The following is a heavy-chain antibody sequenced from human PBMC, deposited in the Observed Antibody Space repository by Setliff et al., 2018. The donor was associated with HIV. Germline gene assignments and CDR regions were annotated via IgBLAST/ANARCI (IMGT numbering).Heavy chain of an antibody. V-gene: IGHV3-15*01. CDR2: IKSKADGGTT. CDR1: GFIFRNAW. J-gene: IGHJ4*02. CDR3: TRVEWDLQSEY. Sequence: GGSLRLSCAASGFIFRNAWMSWVRQGPGKGLEWVGRIKSKADGGTTDYAASVKGRFTISRDDSKNTLYLQMNSLKIEDTAVYYCTRVEWDLQSEYWGQGTLVTVSS. D-gene: IGHD1-26*01.